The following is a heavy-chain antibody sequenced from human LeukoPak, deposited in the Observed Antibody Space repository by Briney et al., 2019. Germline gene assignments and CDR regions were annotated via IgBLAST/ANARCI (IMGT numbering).Heavy chain of an antibody. CDR2: LSYDGSYK. Sequence: GGSLRLSCAASGFTFSTYAMHWVRQAPGKGLEWVAVLSYDGSYKDYADSVKGRFTFSRDNSKNTLYLQMNSLRAKDTAVYYCAELGITMIGGVWGKGTTVTISS. D-gene: IGHD3-10*02. J-gene: IGHJ6*04. CDR3: AELGITMIGGV. CDR1: GFTFSTYA. V-gene: IGHV3-30*04.